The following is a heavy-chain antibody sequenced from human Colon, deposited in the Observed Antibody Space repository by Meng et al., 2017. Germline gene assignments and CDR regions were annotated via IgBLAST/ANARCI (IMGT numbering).Heavy chain of an antibody. V-gene: IGHV3-7*01. CDR1: GFTFSTYW. Sequence: GESLKISCAASGFTFSTYWLHWFRQAPGKGLEWVASISRDGSQKNFVHSVKGRFTISRDNDKNSLILQMNSLRVEDTAVYYCAREESSWAFDIWGQGTLVTVS. J-gene: IGHJ3*02. CDR2: ISRDGSQK. D-gene: IGHD3-16*01. CDR3: AREESSWAFDI.